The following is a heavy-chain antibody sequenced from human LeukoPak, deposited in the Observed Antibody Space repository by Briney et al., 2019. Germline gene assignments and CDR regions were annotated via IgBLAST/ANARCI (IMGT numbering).Heavy chain of an antibody. CDR2: ISYDGSNK. J-gene: IGHJ5*02. CDR3: ARDTLIDP. D-gene: IGHD2-15*01. V-gene: IGHV3-30*01. CDR1: GFTFSSYA. Sequence: PGGPLRLSCAASGFTFSSYAMHWVRQAPGKGLEWVAVISYDGSNKYYADSVKGRFTISRDNSKNTLYLQMNSLRAEDTAVYYCARDTLIDPWGQGTLVTVSS.